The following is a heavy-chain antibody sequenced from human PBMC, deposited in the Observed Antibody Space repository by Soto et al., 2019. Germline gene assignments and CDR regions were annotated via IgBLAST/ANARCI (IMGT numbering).Heavy chain of an antibody. V-gene: IGHV1-69*01. D-gene: IGHD3-16*02. J-gene: IGHJ4*02. CDR2: IIPIFGTA. CDR3: AREGYDYVWGSYRYTASFFDY. Sequence: QVQLVQSGAEVKKPGSSVKVSCKASGGTFSSYAISWVRQAPGQGLEWMGGIIPIFGTANYAQKFQGRVTITADESTSTAYMELSSLRSEDTAMYYCAREGYDYVWGSYRYTASFFDYWGQGTLVTVSS. CDR1: GGTFSSYA.